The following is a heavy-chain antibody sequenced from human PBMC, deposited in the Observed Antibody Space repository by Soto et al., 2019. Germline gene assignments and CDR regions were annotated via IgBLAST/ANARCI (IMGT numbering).Heavy chain of an antibody. D-gene: IGHD3-10*01. Sequence: QVHLVESGGGVVQPGRSLRLSCAATGFAFRTYGMHWVRRAPGKGLEWLAVISYDGSNKNHAASVQGRFTISRDMSISTLSQQMHSLRVDETAVYYCAREGGFNIHDDYYYYGLDVWGQGTPVTVS. CDR2: ISYDGSNK. J-gene: IGHJ6*02. CDR1: GFAFRTYG. CDR3: AREGGFNIHDDYYYYGLDV. V-gene: IGHV3-30*19.